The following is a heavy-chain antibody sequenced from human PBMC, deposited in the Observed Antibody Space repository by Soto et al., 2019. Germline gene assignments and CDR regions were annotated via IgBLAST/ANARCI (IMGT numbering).Heavy chain of an antibody. CDR2: IYATGTT. CDR1: GASISGFY. D-gene: IGHD1-1*01. J-gene: IGHJ5*02. V-gene: IGHV4-4*07. Sequence: SETLSLTCTVSGASISGFYWSWIRKSAGKGLEWIGRIYATGTTDYNPSLKSRVMMSVDTSKKQFSLKLRSVTAADTAVYYCVRDGTKTLRDWFDPWGQGISVNVS. CDR3: VRDGTKTLRDWFDP.